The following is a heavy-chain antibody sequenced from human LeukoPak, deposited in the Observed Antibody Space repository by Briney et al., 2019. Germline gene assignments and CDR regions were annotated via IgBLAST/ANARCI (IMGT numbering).Heavy chain of an antibody. Sequence: SVKVSCKASGGTFSSYAISWVRQAPGQGLEWMGRIIPILGIAKYAQKFQGRVTITADKSTSTAYMELSSLRSEDTAVYYCAVLSTGTTFFDYWGQGTLVTVSS. V-gene: IGHV1-69*04. J-gene: IGHJ4*02. CDR2: IIPILGIA. CDR3: AVLSTGTTFFDY. CDR1: GGTFSSYA. D-gene: IGHD1-1*01.